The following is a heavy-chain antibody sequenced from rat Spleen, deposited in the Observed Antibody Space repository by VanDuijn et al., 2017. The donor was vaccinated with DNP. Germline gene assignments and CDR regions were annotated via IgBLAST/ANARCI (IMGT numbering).Heavy chain of an antibody. Sequence: EVQLVESGGGLVQPGGSLKLSCAASGFTFSDYYMAWVRQAPTKGLEWVASIRYDGGTTYYGDSVKGRFTISRDNAKTTLYLQMDSLRSEDTATYYCTSGLYWGQGVMVTVSS. CDR3: TSGLY. D-gene: IGHD1-7*01. CDR1: GFTFSDYY. CDR2: IRYDGGTT. J-gene: IGHJ2*01. V-gene: IGHV5-20*01.